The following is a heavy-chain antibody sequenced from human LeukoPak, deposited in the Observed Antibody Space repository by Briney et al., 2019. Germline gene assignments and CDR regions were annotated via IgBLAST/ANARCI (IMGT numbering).Heavy chain of an antibody. CDR1: SGHISGYY. Sequence: PSDTLSLTCSVSSGHISGYYWSWVRQPPGRELEWIGEINHSESTNYNRSLNRRVTISVDTSKNPFSLKLSSVTAADTAVYSWARGYYYGSGSFDYWGQGTLVTVSS. D-gene: IGHD3-10*01. V-gene: IGHV4-34*01. J-gene: IGHJ4*02. CDR3: ARGYYYGSGSFDY. CDR2: INHSEST.